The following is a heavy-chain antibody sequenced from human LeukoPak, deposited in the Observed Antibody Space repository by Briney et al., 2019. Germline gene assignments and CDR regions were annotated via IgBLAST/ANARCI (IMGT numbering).Heavy chain of an antibody. CDR2: ISYDGSNK. CDR1: GFTFSSYA. Sequence: GGSLRLSCGASGFTFSSYAMHWVRQAPGKGLEWVAVISYDGSNKYYADSVKGRFTISRDNSKNTLYLQMNSLRAEDTAVYYCARAGYRYCSGGSCPYYFDYWGQGTLVTVSS. J-gene: IGHJ4*02. V-gene: IGHV3-30-3*01. D-gene: IGHD2-15*01. CDR3: ARAGYRYCSGGSCPYYFDY.